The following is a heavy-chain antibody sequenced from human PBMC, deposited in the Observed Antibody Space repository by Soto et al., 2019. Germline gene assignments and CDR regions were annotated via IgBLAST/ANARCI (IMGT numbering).Heavy chain of an antibody. J-gene: IGHJ4*02. V-gene: IGHV1-69*12. D-gene: IGHD6-13*01. CDR1: GGTFSSYA. Sequence: QVQLVQSGAEVKKPGSSVKVSCEASGGTFSSYAISWVRQAPGQGLEWMGGIIPIFGTANYAQKFQGRVTITADESTSTAYMELSSLRSEDTAVYYCARERSSSWYLGEFDYWGQGTLVTVSS. CDR3: ARERSSSWYLGEFDY. CDR2: IIPIFGTA.